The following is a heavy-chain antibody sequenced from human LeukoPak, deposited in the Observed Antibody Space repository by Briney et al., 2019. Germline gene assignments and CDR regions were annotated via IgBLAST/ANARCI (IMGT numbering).Heavy chain of an antibody. CDR1: GFTFSSYG. Sequence: PGGSLRLSCAASGFTFSSYGMHWVRQAPGKGLEWVAVIWYDGSNKYYADSVKGRFTISRDNSKNTLYLQMNSLRAEDPAVYYCATRSVYYDSSGYTFDYWGQGTLVTVSS. V-gene: IGHV3-33*01. CDR3: ATRSVYYDSSGYTFDY. J-gene: IGHJ4*02. CDR2: IWYDGSNK. D-gene: IGHD3-22*01.